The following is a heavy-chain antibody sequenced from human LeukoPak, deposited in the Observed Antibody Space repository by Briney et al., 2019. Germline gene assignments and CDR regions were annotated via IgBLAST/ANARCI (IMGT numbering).Heavy chain of an antibody. D-gene: IGHD5-18*01. CDR3: ARGNGYSYGYWYFDL. J-gene: IGHJ2*01. V-gene: IGHV1-3*03. Sequence: ASVKVSCKASGYTFTSYGVHWVRQAPGQRLEWIGWINAGNGNTKYSQEFQGRVTITRDTSATTAYLELSSLRSEDMAVYYCARGNGYSYGYWYFDLWGRGTLVTVSS. CDR2: INAGNGNT. CDR1: GYTFTSYG.